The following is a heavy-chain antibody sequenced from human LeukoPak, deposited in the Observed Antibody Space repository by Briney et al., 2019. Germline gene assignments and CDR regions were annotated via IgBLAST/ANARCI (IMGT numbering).Heavy chain of an antibody. CDR1: GGSISSSSYY. Sequence: KASETLSLTCTVSGGSISSSSYYWGWIRQPPGKGLEWIGSIYYSGSTYYNPSLKSRVTISVDTSKNQFSLKLSSVTAADTAVYYCARKAPYYSDSSGPLGTYYFDYWGQGTLVTVSS. V-gene: IGHV4-39*07. CDR2: IYYSGST. D-gene: IGHD3-22*01. CDR3: ARKAPYYSDSSGPLGTYYFDY. J-gene: IGHJ4*02.